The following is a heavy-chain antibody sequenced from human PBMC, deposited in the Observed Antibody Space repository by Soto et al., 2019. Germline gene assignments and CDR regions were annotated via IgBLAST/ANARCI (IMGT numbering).Heavy chain of an antibody. Sequence: LSETLSLTCSVSGGFVSSSSYSWGWIRQSPGKGLEWIGTIYSSENTYYNPSLLSRVTISVDTSKNEFSLRLSSVTAADTAVYYCARLNGYCISTNCHGYYGMDVWGQGTTVTVSS. CDR1: GGFVSSSSYS. J-gene: IGHJ6*02. CDR2: IYSSENT. V-gene: IGHV4-39*01. D-gene: IGHD2-2*03. CDR3: ARLNGYCISTNCHGYYGMDV.